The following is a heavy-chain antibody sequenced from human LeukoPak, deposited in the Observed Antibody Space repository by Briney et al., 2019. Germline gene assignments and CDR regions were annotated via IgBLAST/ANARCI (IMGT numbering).Heavy chain of an antibody. V-gene: IGHV4-61*01. CDR1: GGSISSSNYY. D-gene: IGHD5-24*01. J-gene: IGHJ4*02. Sequence: PSETLSLTCTVSGGSISSSNYYWSWIRQPPGKGLEWIGYIYYSGSTNYNPSLKSRVTISVDTSKNQFSLKLSSVTAADTAVYYCARGRDGYIFDYWGQGTLVTVSS. CDR3: ARGRDGYIFDY. CDR2: IYYSGST.